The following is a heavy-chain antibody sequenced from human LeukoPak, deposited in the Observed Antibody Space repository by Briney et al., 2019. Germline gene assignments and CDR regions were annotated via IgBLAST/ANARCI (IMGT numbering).Heavy chain of an antibody. D-gene: IGHD3-3*01. CDR3: AKSQNYDFWSGYGWFDP. Sequence: GGSLRLSCAASGFTFSSYAMSWVRQAPGKGLEWVSAISGSGGSTYYADSVKGRFTISRDNSKNTLYLQMNSLRAEDTAVYYCAKSQNYDFWSGYGWFDPWGQGTLVTVSS. CDR2: ISGSGGST. J-gene: IGHJ5*02. CDR1: GFTFSSYA. V-gene: IGHV3-23*01.